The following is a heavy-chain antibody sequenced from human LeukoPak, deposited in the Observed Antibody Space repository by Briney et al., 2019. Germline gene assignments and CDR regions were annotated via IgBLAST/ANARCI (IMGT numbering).Heavy chain of an antibody. CDR3: ARGITVATTSDHLDF. J-gene: IGHJ4*02. CDR2: VFYTGTN. CDR1: GDSISGYY. V-gene: IGHV4-59*01. D-gene: IGHD6-19*01. Sequence: SETLSLTCTVSGDSISGYYWNWIRQPPGKGLEWIGHVFYTGTNKYHPSLKSRIAISVDTSNNQFSLKLRSVTTADKAVYYCARGITVATTSDHLDFWGQGILVTVPS.